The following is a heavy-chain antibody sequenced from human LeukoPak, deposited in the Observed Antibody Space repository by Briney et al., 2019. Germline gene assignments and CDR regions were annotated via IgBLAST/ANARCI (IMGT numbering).Heavy chain of an antibody. D-gene: IGHD5-12*01. CDR3: ARGRSGYSGYELDLYYFDY. Sequence: SQTLSLTCTVSGGSISSGGYYWSWIRQHPGKGLEWIGYIYYSGSTYYNPSLKSRVTMSVDTSKNQFSLKLSSVTAADTAVYYCARGRSGYSGYELDLYYFDYWGQGTLVTVSS. V-gene: IGHV4-31*03. CDR2: IYYSGST. CDR1: GGSISSGGYY. J-gene: IGHJ4*02.